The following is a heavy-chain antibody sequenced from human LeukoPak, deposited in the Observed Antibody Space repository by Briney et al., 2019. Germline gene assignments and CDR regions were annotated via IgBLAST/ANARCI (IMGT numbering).Heavy chain of an antibody. Sequence: SETLSLTCTVSDYSISSGYGYYWGWIRQPPGKGLEWIGNIYHSGITYYNHFNSSLKSRVTISIDTSKNQFSLKLSSVTAADTAVYYCARVTLTGYYEGWYFDLWGRGTLVTVSS. CDR3: ARVTLTGYYEGWYFDL. V-gene: IGHV4-38-2*02. CDR2: IYHSGIT. CDR1: DYSISSGYGYY. D-gene: IGHD3-9*01. J-gene: IGHJ2*01.